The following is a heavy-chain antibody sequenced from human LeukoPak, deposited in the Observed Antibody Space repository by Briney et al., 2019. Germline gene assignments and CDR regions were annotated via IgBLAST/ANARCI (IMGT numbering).Heavy chain of an antibody. Sequence: EASVKVSCKVSGYTFTDYYMHWVQQAPGKGLEWMGLVDPEDGETIYAEKFQGRVTITADTSTDTAYMELSSLRSEDTAVNYCATASVYCSSTSCYGGFDPWGQGTLVTVSS. CDR1: GYTFTDYY. D-gene: IGHD2-2*01. CDR2: VDPEDGET. CDR3: ATASVYCSSTSCYGGFDP. J-gene: IGHJ5*02. V-gene: IGHV1-69-2*01.